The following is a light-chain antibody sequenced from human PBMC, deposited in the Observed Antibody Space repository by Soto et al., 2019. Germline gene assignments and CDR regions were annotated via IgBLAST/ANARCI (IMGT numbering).Light chain of an antibody. CDR1: QGVTTN. CDR3: QQYNNWPWT. Sequence: MTQFPAILSASPGGGATLSCRAAQGVTTNFAWYQQKPGQAPRLLIFDASTRATNMPARFSDSGSGTEFTLTIGSLQSEDFAVYYCQQYNNWPWTFGQGTKV. CDR2: DAS. J-gene: IGKJ1*01. V-gene: IGKV3-15*01.